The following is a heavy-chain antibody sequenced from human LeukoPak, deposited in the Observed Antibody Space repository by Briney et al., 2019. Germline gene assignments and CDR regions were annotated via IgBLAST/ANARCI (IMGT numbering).Heavy chain of an antibody. CDR1: GLTFSSYG. CDR2: IWYDGSNK. V-gene: IGHV3-33*01. J-gene: IGHJ4*02. Sequence: GGSLRLSCAASGLTFSSYGMHWVRQAPGKGLEWVAVIWYDGSNKYYADSVKGRFTISRDNSKNTLYLQMNSLRAEDTAVYYCARDRQISYFDYWGQGTLVTVSS. D-gene: IGHD3-3*02. CDR3: ARDRQISYFDY.